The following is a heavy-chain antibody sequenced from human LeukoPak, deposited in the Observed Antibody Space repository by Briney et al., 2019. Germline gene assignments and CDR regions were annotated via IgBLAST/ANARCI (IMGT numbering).Heavy chain of an antibody. J-gene: IGHJ4*02. Sequence: GGSLRLSCAASGFTFDDYAMHWVRQAPGKGLEWVSGISWGSGSIGYADSVKGRFIISRDNAKNSLDLQMNSLRAEDTASYYCAKDRYSSGRGAFDYWGQGTLVIVSS. CDR1: GFTFDDYA. CDR2: ISWGSGSI. CDR3: AKDRYSSGRGAFDY. V-gene: IGHV3-9*01. D-gene: IGHD6-19*01.